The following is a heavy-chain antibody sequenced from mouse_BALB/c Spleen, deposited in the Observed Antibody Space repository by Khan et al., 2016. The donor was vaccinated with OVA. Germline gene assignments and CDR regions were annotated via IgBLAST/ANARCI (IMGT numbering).Heavy chain of an antibody. D-gene: IGHD2-3*01. Sequence: EVELVESGGGLVKPGGSLKLSCAASGFTFSSYAMSWVRQTPEKRLEWVATISSGGSLTYYPASVQGRFTISRDTGKNTLYLLMSSLRSEDTAMYYCARVYFGYFDYWGQGTTLTVAS. CDR3: ARVYFGYFDY. CDR1: GFTFSSYA. J-gene: IGHJ2*01. V-gene: IGHV5-9-3*01. CDR2: ISSGGSLT.